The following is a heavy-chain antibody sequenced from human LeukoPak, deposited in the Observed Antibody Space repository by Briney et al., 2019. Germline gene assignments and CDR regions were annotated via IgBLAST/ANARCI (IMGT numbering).Heavy chain of an antibody. V-gene: IGHV4-38-2*02. CDR1: GYSITSAYY. Sequence: SETLSLTCTVSGYSITSAYYWGWIRQPPGKGLEWIGSFFLKGSTYYNPSLKSRVTISVDTSKNQFSLKLSSVTAADTAVYYCARGRYSGSYYGLFDYWGQGTLVTVSS. D-gene: IGHD1-26*01. J-gene: IGHJ4*02. CDR2: FFLKGST. CDR3: ARGRYSGSYYGLFDY.